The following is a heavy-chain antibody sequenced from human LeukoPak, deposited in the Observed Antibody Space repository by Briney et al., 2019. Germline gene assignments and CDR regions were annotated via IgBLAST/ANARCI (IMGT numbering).Heavy chain of an antibody. CDR3: ARDSAGNDY. V-gene: IGHV3-7*01. J-gene: IGHJ4*02. CDR1: GFTFSSYG. CDR2: IKQDGSEK. Sequence: PGGSLRLSCAASGFTFSSYGMHWVRQAPGKGLEWVANIKQDGSEKYYVDSVKGRFTISRDNAKNSLCLQMNSLRAEDTAMYYCARDSAGNDYWGQGTLVTVSS. D-gene: IGHD6-13*01.